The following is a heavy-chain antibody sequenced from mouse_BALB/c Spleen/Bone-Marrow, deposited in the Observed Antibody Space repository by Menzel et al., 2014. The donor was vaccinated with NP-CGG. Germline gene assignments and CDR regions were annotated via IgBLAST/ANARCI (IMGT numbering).Heavy chain of an antibody. V-gene: IGHV14-3*02. J-gene: IGHJ3*01. Sequence: EVQLQQSGPELVKPGASVKLSCTASGFNIKDTYMYWVKQRPEQGLEWIGRIDPANGDTKYDPKYQDKATITADTSSNTASLQLSSLTSEDTAVYYCARYYCGSSLFAYWGQGTLVTVSA. CDR3: ARYYCGSSLFAY. CDR1: GFNIKDTY. CDR2: IDPANGDT. D-gene: IGHD1-1*01.